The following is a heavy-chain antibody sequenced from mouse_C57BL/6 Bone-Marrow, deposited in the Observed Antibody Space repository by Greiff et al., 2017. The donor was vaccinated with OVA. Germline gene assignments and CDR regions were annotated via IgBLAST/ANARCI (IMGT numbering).Heavy chain of an antibody. V-gene: IGHV1-82*01. CDR3: ARAGGAYYSIYVDAMDY. D-gene: IGHD2-5*01. CDR2: IYPGDGDT. Sequence: QVQLQQSGPELVKPGASVKISCKASGYAFSSSWMNWVKQRPGKGLEWIGRIYPGDGDTNYNGKFKGKATLTADKSSSTASMQLRRLTSEDSAVYFCARAGGAYYSIYVDAMDYGGQGTSVTVSS. CDR1: GYAFSSSW. J-gene: IGHJ4*01.